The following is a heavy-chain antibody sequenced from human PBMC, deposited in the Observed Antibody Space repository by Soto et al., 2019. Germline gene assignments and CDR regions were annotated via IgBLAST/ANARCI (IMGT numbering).Heavy chain of an antibody. V-gene: IGHV3-30*18. D-gene: IGHD3-3*01. CDR3: AKARDYDFWSGYPDYYYGMDV. Sequence: GGSLRLSCAASGFTFSSYGTHWVRQAPGKGLEWVAVISYDGSNKYYADSVKGRFTISRDNSKNTLYLQMNSLRAEDTAVYYCAKARDYDFWSGYPDYYYGMDVWGQGTTVTVSS. J-gene: IGHJ6*02. CDR2: ISYDGSNK. CDR1: GFTFSSYG.